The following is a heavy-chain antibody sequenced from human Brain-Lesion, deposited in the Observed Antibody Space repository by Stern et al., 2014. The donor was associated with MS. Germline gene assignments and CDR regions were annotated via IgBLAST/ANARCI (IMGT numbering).Heavy chain of an antibody. D-gene: IGHD1-26*01. CDR1: GYTLTELS. Sequence: VQLVPSGAEVKKPGASVKVSFKVSGYTLTELSMHWVRQAPRKGLEWMGGFDPEDGETIYAQKFQGRVTMTEDTSTDTAYMELSSLRSEDTAVYYCATLSPGAGGNYYRHFDYWGQGTLVTVSS. J-gene: IGHJ4*02. CDR2: FDPEDGET. V-gene: IGHV1-24*01. CDR3: ATLSPGAGGNYYRHFDY.